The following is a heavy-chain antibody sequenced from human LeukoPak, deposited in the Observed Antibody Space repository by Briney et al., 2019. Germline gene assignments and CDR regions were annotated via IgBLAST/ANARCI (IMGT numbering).Heavy chain of an antibody. V-gene: IGHV6-1*01. CDR2: TYYRSKWYS. J-gene: IGHJ5*02. CDR3: AREDDVGATWWFDP. CDR1: GDSVSSNSAA. Sequence: SQTLSLTCAISGDSVSSNSAAWNWIRQSASRGLEWLGRTYYRSKWYSDYAVSVKSRITINPDTSKNQFSLQLNSVTPEDTAVYYCAREDDVGATWWFDPWGQGTLVTVSS. D-gene: IGHD1-26*01.